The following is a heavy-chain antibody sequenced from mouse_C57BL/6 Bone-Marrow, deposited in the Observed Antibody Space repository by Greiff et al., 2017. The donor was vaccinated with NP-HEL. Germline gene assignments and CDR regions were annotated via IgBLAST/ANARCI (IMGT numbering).Heavy chain of an antibody. V-gene: IGHV1-64*01. CDR3: ARADDYDVAMDY. D-gene: IGHD2-4*01. CDR2: LHPNSGST. J-gene: IGHJ4*01. Sequence: QVQLQQPGAQLVKPGASVKLSCKASGYTFTSYWMHWVKQRPGQGLAWIGMLHPNSGSTNYNEKFKSKAKLTVDKSSSTAYMQLSSLTSEDSAVYYCARADDYDVAMDYWGQGTSVTVSS. CDR1: GYTFTSYW.